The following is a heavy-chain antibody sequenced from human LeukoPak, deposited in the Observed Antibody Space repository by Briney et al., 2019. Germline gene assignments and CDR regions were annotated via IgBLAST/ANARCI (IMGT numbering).Heavy chain of an antibody. CDR3: ARARRDGYDYFDY. D-gene: IGHD5-24*01. CDR1: GFTFSSYW. V-gene: IGHV3-74*01. CDR2: INSDGSST. Sequence: GGSLRLSCAASGFTFSSYWMHWVRQAPGKGLVWVSRINSDGSSTSYADSVKGRFTISRDNAKNTLYLQMNSLRAEDTAVYYCARARRDGYDYFDYWGQGTLVTVSS. J-gene: IGHJ4*02.